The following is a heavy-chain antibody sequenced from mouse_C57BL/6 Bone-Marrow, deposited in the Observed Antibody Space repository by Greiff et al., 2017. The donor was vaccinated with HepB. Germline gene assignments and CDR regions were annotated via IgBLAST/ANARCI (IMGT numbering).Heavy chain of an antibody. CDR3: TTRWGNYERY. J-gene: IGHJ2*01. V-gene: IGHV14-4*01. CDR2: IDPENGDT. Sequence: DVQLQESGAELVRPGASVKLSCTASGFNIKDDYMHWVKQRPEQGLEWIGWIDPENGDTEYASKFQGKATITADTSSNTAYLQLSSLTSEDTAVYYCTTRWGNYERYWGQGTTLTVSS. CDR1: GFNIKDDY. D-gene: IGHD2-1*01.